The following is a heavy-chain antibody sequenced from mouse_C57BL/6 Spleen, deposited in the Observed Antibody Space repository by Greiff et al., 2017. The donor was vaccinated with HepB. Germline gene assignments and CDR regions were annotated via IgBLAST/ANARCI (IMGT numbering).Heavy chain of an antibody. J-gene: IGHJ1*03. Sequence: EVQLQQSGPELVKPGASVKISCKASGYTFTDYYMNWVKQSHGKSLEWIGDINPNNGGTSYKQKFKGKATLTVDKSSSTAYMELRSLTSEDSAVYYCARRGYGTYWYFDVWGTGTTVTVSS. V-gene: IGHV1-26*01. CDR1: GYTFTDYY. CDR2: INPNNGGT. D-gene: IGHD1-1*01. CDR3: ARRGYGTYWYFDV.